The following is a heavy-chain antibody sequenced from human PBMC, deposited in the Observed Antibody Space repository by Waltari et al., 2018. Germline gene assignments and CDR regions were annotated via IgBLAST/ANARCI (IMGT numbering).Heavy chain of an antibody. D-gene: IGHD3-16*01. V-gene: IGHV3-7*04. CDR2: IKQDGSEK. J-gene: IGHJ4*02. CDR1: GFTFTRYW. CDR3: ARGGTGTFDY. Sequence: EVQLVESGGGLVQPGGSLRLPCVISGFTFTRYWMSWGRQAPGKGREWVANIKQDGSEKYYVDSVKGRFTISRDNAKNSLYLQMSSLRDDDTAMYYCARGGTGTFDYWGQGTLVTVSS.